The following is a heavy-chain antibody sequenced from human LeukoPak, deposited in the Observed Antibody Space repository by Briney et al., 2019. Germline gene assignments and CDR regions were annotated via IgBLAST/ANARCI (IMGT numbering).Heavy chain of an antibody. J-gene: IGHJ4*02. D-gene: IGHD4-11*01. CDR3: ARHFTGNFDY. CDR2: VYNSGDT. CDR1: GGSTSSDY. V-gene: IGHV4-59*08. Sequence: SETLSLTYTVSGGSTSSDYWSWLRPSPGKGLEWVGYVYNSGDTGKNPSLKSRVTILLDTSKNQCSPKLTSVSAADTAVYYCARHFTGNFDYWGQGTLVTVSS.